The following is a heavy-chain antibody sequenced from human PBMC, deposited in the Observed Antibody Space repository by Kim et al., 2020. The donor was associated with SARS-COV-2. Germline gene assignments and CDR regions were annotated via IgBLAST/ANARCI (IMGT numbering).Heavy chain of an antibody. Sequence: KGRVTISVDTSKNQFSLRLSSVTAADTAVYYCARNLYSNSATYYFYYMDVWGKGTTVTVSS. D-gene: IGHD4-4*01. V-gene: IGHV4-59*01. CDR3: ARNLYSNSATYYFYYMDV. J-gene: IGHJ6*03.